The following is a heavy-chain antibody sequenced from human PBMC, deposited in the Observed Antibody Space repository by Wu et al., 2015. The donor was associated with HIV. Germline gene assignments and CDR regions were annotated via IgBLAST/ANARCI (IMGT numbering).Heavy chain of an antibody. D-gene: IGHD3-10*01. CDR2: MNPRSGNT. CDR1: GYTFTSYD. J-gene: IGHJ4*02. CDR3: ARDLTTGFGSSVY. Sequence: QVQLVQSGAEVKKPGASVKVSCKASGYTFTSYDINWVRQATGQGLEWMGWMNPRSGNTGYAQKFQGRVTMTRDTSISTANMELSSLRSEDTAVYYCARDLTTGFGSSVYWGQGTLVTVSS. V-gene: IGHV1-8*01.